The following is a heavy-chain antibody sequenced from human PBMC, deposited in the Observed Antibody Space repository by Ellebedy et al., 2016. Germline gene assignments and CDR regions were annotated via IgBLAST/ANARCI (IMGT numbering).Heavy chain of an antibody. Sequence: GESLKISXAASGFTFSSYAMSWVRQAPGKGLEWVSAISGSGGSTYYADSVKGRFTISRDNSKNTLYVQMSSLRAEDTAVYYCAIQNYYDSSGYRWGQGTLVTVSS. J-gene: IGHJ4*02. D-gene: IGHD3-22*01. CDR1: GFTFSSYA. V-gene: IGHV3-23*01. CDR3: AIQNYYDSSGYR. CDR2: ISGSGGST.